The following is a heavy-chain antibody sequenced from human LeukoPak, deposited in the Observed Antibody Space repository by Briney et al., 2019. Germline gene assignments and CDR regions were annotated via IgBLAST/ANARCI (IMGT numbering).Heavy chain of an antibody. CDR2: INPNSGGT. V-gene: IGHV1-2*02. CDR3: VRDVRGSYDY. CDR1: GYTFTGYY. J-gene: IGHJ4*02. D-gene: IGHD1-26*01. Sequence: ASVKVSCKASGYTFTGYYMHWVRQAPGQGLEWMGLINPNSGGTNYAQRFQGRVTMTRDTSISTAYMELSRLRSDDTAVYYCVRDVRGSYDYWGQGPLVTVSS.